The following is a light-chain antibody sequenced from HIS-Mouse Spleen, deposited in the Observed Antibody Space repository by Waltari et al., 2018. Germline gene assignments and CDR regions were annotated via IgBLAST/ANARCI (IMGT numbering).Light chain of an antibody. J-gene: IGLJ3*02. CDR1: SSNTGSNY. CDR3: AAWDDSLSGPV. CDR2: RNN. Sequence: QSVLTQPPSASGTPGQRVTISCSGSSSNTGSNYVYCYQQLPGTAPKLLTYRNNRRPSGVPDRLSGSKSGTSASLAISGLRSEDEADYYCAAWDDSLSGPVFGGGTKLTVL. V-gene: IGLV1-47*01.